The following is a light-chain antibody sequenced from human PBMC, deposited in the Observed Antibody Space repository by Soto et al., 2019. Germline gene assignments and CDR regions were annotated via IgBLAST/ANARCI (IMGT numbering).Light chain of an antibody. CDR3: QQYHTFPWT. Sequence: DIQMTQSPSTLSGSVGDRVTITCRASQTISSWLAWYQQKPGKAPKLLIYKASTLKSGVPSRFSGSGSGTEFTLTISSLQPDDFATYYCQQYHTFPWTFGQGTMVEVK. V-gene: IGKV1-5*03. CDR2: KAS. CDR1: QTISSW. J-gene: IGKJ1*01.